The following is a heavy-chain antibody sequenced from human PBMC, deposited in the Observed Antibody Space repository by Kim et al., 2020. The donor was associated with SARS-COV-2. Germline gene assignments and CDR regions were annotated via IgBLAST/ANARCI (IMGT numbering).Heavy chain of an antibody. CDR2: ISWNSGSI. Sequence: GGSLRLSCAASGFTFDDYAMHWVRQAPGKGLEWVSGISWNSGSIGYADSVKGRFTISRDNAKNSLYLQMNSLRAEDTALYYCAKDRIAAAGTGMDVWGQGTTVTVSS. J-gene: IGHJ6*02. D-gene: IGHD6-13*01. V-gene: IGHV3-9*01. CDR3: AKDRIAAAGTGMDV. CDR1: GFTFDDYA.